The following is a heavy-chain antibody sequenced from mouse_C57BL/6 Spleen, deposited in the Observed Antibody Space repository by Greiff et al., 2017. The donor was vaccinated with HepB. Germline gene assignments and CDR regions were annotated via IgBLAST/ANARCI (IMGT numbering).Heavy chain of an antibody. J-gene: IGHJ3*01. CDR3: ARRGSTGTFAY. Sequence: QVQLQQSGAELVRPGSSVKLSCKASGYTFTSYWMHWVKQRPIQGLEWIGNIDPSDSETHYNQKFKDKATLTVDKSSSTAYMQLSSLTSEDSAVYYCARRGSTGTFAYWGQGTLVTVSA. D-gene: IGHD4-1*02. V-gene: IGHV1-52*01. CDR1: GYTFTSYW. CDR2: IDPSDSET.